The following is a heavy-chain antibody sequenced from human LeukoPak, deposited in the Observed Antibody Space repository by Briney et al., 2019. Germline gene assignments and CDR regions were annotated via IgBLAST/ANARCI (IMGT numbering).Heavy chain of an antibody. CDR1: GFTFSAYS. J-gene: IGHJ4*02. CDR2: IGISSGNT. CDR3: ARDYKYAFDN. Sequence: GGSLRLSCAASGFTFSAYSMNWVRQAPGKGLEWISYIGISSGNTKYADSVKGRFTISGDKAKNSLYLQMNSLRVEDTAVYYCARDYKYAFDNWGQGTLVAVSS. D-gene: IGHD5-24*01. V-gene: IGHV3-48*01.